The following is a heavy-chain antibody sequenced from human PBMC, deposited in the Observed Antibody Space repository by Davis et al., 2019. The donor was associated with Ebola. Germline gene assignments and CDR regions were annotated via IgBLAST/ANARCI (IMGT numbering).Heavy chain of an antibody. J-gene: IGHJ4*02. CDR1: GFTFGDYS. D-gene: IGHD6-6*01. V-gene: IGHV3-49*03. Sequence: GGSLRLSCTASGFTFGDYSMSWFRQAPGKGLEWVGFIRSKAYGGTTEYAASVKGRFTISRDDSKSIAYLQMNSLKTEDTAVYYCTREGSSSSLFDYWGQGTLVTVSS. CDR2: IRSKAYGGTT. CDR3: TREGSSSSLFDY.